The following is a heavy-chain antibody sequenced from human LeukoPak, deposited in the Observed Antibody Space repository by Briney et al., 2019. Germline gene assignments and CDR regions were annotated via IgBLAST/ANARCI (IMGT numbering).Heavy chain of an antibody. V-gene: IGHV1-69*04. CDR1: GGTFSSYA. D-gene: IGHD4-23*01. J-gene: IGHJ4*02. CDR2: IIPILGIA. Sequence: GASVKVSCKASGGTFSSYAISRVRQAPGQGLEWMGRIIPILGIANYAQKFQGRVTITADKSTSTAYMELSSLRSEDTAVYYCARAKATVVTPDYWGQGTLVTVSS. CDR3: ARAKATVVTPDY.